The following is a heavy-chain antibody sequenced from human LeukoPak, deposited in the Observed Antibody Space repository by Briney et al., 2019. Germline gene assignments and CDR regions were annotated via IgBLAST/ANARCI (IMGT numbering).Heavy chain of an antibody. CDR2: ISGSGGTT. Sequence: PGGSLRLSCAASGFAFINYGMSWVRQAPGKGLEWVSAISGSGGTTYYEDSVKGRFTISRDNSKNTLYLQMSSLRAEDTALYYCAKDQAGAILYFDYWGQGTLVSASS. CDR1: GFAFINYG. V-gene: IGHV3-23*01. CDR3: AKDQAGAILYFDY. J-gene: IGHJ4*02. D-gene: IGHD1-26*01.